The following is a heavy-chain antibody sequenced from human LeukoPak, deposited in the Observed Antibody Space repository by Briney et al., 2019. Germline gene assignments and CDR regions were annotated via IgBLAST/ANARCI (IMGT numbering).Heavy chain of an antibody. V-gene: IGHV3-48*04. CDR1: GFTFSNYN. CDR3: AELGITMIGGV. D-gene: IGHD3-10*02. J-gene: IGHJ6*04. CDR2: ISSSGSTI. Sequence: GGSLRLSCADSGFTFSNYNMNWVRQAPGKGLEWVSYISSSGSTIYYADSVKGRFTISRDNAKNSLYPQMNSLRAEDTAVYYCAELGITMIGGVWGKGTTVAISS.